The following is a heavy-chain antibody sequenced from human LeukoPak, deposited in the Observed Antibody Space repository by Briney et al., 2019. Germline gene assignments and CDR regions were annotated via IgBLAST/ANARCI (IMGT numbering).Heavy chain of an antibody. CDR2: ISNSGSSI. CDR1: GFTFSDSY. V-gene: IGHV3-11*01. Sequence: GGSLRLSCAASGFTFSDSYITWIRQAPGKGLEWVSYISNSGSSIYYADSVKGRFTISRDTSKNSLSLQMNSLRAEDTAVYFCAKDLKVGSIYPGTFDIWGQGTLVTVSS. CDR3: AKDLKVGSIYPGTFDI. D-gene: IGHD1-26*01. J-gene: IGHJ3*02.